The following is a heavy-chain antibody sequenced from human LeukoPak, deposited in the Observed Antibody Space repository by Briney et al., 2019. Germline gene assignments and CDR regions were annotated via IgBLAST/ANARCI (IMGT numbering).Heavy chain of an antibody. CDR2: IWYDGSNK. Sequence: PGGSLRLSCVASGFTFSSYGMHWVRQAPGKGLEWVAVIWYDGSNKYYADSVKGRFTISRDNSKNTLYLQMNSLRAEDTAVYYCAKDKTAIDYFDYWGQGTLVTVSS. J-gene: IGHJ4*02. CDR3: AKDKTAIDYFDY. V-gene: IGHV3-33*06. D-gene: IGHD2-2*02. CDR1: GFTFSSYG.